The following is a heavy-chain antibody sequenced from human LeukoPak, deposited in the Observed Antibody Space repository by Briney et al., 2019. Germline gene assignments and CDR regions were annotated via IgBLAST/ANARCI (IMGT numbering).Heavy chain of an antibody. J-gene: IGHJ3*02. CDR3: TTDHADDVYGAFDI. D-gene: IGHD1-14*01. V-gene: IGHV3-73*01. Sequence: GGSLRLSCAASGFTFSGSAMHWVRQTSGKGLEWVGRIRSKANSYATAYAASVEGRFTLSRDDSKNTAYLQMNSLKTETTPVYSCTTDHADDVYGAFDIWGQGTMVTVSS. CDR2: IRSKANSYAT. CDR1: GFTFSGSA.